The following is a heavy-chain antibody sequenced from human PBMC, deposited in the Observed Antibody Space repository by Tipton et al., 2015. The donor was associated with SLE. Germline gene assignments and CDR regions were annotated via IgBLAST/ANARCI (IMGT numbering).Heavy chain of an antibody. V-gene: IGHV4-34*01. CDR2: INHSGST. J-gene: IGHJ4*02. D-gene: IGHD5-18*01. CDR3: ARVLDSYGYGY. CDR1: GGSFSGYY. Sequence: TLSLTCAVYGGSFSGYYWSWIRQPPGKGLEWIGEINHSGSTNYNPSLKSRVTISVDTSKNQFSLKPSSVTAADTAVYYCARVLDSYGYGYWGQGTLVTVSS.